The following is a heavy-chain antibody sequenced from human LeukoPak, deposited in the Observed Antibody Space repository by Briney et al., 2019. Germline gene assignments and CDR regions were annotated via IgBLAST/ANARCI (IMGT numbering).Heavy chain of an antibody. CDR1: GFTFSSYS. D-gene: IGHD3-3*01. CDR3: ARDLILTYYDFWSGYSPFDY. V-gene: IGHV3-21*01. CDR2: ISSSSSYI. J-gene: IGHJ4*02. Sequence: GGSLRLSCAASGFTFSSYSMNWVRQAPGKGLEWVSSISSSSSYIYYADSVKGRFTISRDNAKNSLFLQMNSLRAEDTAVYYCARDLILTYYDFWSGYSPFDYWGQGTLVTVSS.